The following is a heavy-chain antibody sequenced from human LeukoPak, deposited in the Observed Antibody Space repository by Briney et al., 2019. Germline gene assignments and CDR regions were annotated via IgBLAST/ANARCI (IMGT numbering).Heavy chain of an antibody. CDR1: GGTFSRNA. D-gene: IGHD3-22*01. CDR2: IIPIFGTA. V-gene: IGHV1-69*13. J-gene: IGHJ5*02. Sequence: SVKVSCKASGGTFSRNAISWVRQAPGQGLEWMGGIIPIFGTANYAQKFQGRVTITADESTSTAYMELSSLRSEDTAVYYCARDLRNYYDSSGLNWFDPWGQRTLVTVSS. CDR3: ARDLRNYYDSSGLNWFDP.